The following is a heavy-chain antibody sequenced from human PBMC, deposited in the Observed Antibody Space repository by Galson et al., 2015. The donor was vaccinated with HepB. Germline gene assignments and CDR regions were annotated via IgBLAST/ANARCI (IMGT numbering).Heavy chain of an antibody. CDR2: IYYSGST. Sequence: ILSLTCTVSGGSISSGGYYWSWIRQHPGKGLEWIGYIYYSGSTYYNPSLKSRITISVDTSKSQFSLGLSSVTAADTAVYYCARYDFYDSSGFFDYWGQGTLVTVSS. V-gene: IGHV4-31*03. CDR1: GGSISSGGYY. J-gene: IGHJ4*02. D-gene: IGHD3-22*01. CDR3: ARYDFYDSSGFFDY.